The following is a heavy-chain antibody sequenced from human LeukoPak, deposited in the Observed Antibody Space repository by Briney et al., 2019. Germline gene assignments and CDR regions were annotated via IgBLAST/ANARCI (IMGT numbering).Heavy chain of an antibody. Sequence: SETLSLTCTVSGGSISSSSYYWGWIRQPPGKGLEWMGSIYYSGSTYYNPSLKSRVTISVDTSKNQFSLKLSSVTAADTAVYYCARHEYSSSYRFDSWGQGTLVTVSS. CDR3: ARHEYSSSYRFDS. V-gene: IGHV4-39*01. CDR1: GGSISSSSYY. J-gene: IGHJ4*02. CDR2: IYYSGST. D-gene: IGHD6-6*01.